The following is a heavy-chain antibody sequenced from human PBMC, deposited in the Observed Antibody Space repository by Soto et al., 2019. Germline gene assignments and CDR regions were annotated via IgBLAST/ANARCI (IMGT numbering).Heavy chain of an antibody. CDR1: GFTFSSYE. V-gene: IGHV3-48*03. J-gene: IGHJ4*02. CDR3: ARDHLGASDPTGH. D-gene: IGHD1-26*01. CDR2: ISSSGSTT. Sequence: LRLSCAASGFTFSSYEMNWVRQGPGKGLEWVSYISSSGSTTYYADSVKGRYTTSRDNAKNSLYLQMNSLRAEDTAVYYCARDHLGASDPTGHWGQGTLVTVSS.